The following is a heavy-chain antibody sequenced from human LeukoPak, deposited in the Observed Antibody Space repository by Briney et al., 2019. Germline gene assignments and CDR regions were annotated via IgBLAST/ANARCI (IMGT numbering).Heavy chain of an antibody. CDR1: GFTFSSYA. V-gene: IGHV3-23*01. CDR2: ISGSDGST. CDR3: AKVLSAYYNYGMDV. J-gene: IGHJ6*02. Sequence: GGSLRLSCAASGFTFSSYAMTWVRQAPGKGLEWVSTISGSDGSTYNADPVRGRFTISRDNSRYTLYLQMNSLRAEDTAVYYCAKVLSAYYNYGMDVWGQGTTVTVSS.